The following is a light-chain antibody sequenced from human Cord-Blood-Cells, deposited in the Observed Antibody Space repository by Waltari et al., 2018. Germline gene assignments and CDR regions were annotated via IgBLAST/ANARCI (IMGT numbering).Light chain of an antibody. J-gene: IGLJ3*02. CDR2: EDN. Sequence: FMLTQPHSVSESPGKTVTISCTLSSCSIASNYVQWYQQRPGSSPTTVIYEDNQRPSGVPARFSGSIDSSSNSASLTISGLKTEDEADYYCQSYDSSNHWVFGGGTKLTVL. CDR1: SCSIASNY. CDR3: QSYDSSNHWV. V-gene: IGLV6-57*01.